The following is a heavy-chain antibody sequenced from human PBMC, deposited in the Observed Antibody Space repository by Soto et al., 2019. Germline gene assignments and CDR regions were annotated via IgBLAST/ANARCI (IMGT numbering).Heavy chain of an antibody. D-gene: IGHD3-22*01. CDR2: IKTKTDGGTT. Sequence: EMQLVESGGGLVKPGGSLRLSCAASGFTFSNTWMNWVRQAPGKGLEWVGRIKTKTDGGTTDDAAPVKGRFTISREDSKNTLELQMNSLKTEDTAVYYCATVMDRRGYGMDVWGQGTTVTVSS. CDR1: GFTFSNTW. V-gene: IGHV3-15*07. CDR3: ATVMDRRGYGMDV. J-gene: IGHJ6*02.